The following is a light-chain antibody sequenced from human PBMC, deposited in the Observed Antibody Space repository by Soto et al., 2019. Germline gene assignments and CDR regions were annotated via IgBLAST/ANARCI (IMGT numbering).Light chain of an antibody. CDR3: QHYQSGHPIT. J-gene: IGKJ5*01. V-gene: IGKV3-20*01. Sequence: ILLTQSPDTLSLSPGERATLSCRAAQSVGTRLAWYQHKTGQAPRLLISGASSRATGIPDRFTGSGSETSFTLTISRLEPEDFALYYCQHYQSGHPITFGQGTRLAIK. CDR1: QSVGTR. CDR2: GAS.